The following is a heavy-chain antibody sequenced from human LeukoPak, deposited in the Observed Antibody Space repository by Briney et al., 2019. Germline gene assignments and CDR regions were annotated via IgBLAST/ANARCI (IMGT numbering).Heavy chain of an antibody. Sequence: SMKVSCKASGGTFSTYAISWVRQAPGQGLEWMGGIIPIFGTANYAQKFQGRVTITADESTSTAYMELSSLRSEDTAVYYCARTQSYYGSGSYYNGFDYWGQGTLVTASS. CDR3: ARTQSYYGSGSYYNGFDY. CDR2: IIPIFGTA. J-gene: IGHJ4*02. D-gene: IGHD3-10*01. V-gene: IGHV1-69*13. CDR1: GGTFSTYA.